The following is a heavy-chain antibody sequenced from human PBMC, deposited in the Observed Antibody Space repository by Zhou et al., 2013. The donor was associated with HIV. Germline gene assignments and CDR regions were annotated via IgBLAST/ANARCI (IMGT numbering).Heavy chain of an antibody. V-gene: IGHV1-69*05. CDR1: GGTFSSYV. J-gene: IGHJ6*03. Sequence: QVQLVQSGAEVKKPGSSVKVSCKGSGGTFSSYVTSWVRQAPGQRLEWMGSIIPLFRTANYSQRFQGRLTITTDESMATAYMDLSSLRSEDTAVYYCARARTTLHYYYYMDVWGKGTTVTVSS. CDR2: IIPLFRTA. D-gene: IGHD2-2*01. CDR3: ARARTTLHYYYYMDV.